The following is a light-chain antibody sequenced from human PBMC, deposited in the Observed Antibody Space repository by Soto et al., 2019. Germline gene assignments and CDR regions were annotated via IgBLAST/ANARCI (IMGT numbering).Light chain of an antibody. CDR2: RND. CDR3: ATWDDSLSGPV. CDR1: SSNIGSNY. Sequence: QSVLTQPPSASGTPGQRVNISCSGSSSNIGSNYVYWYQQLPEAAPKLLIYRNDRRPSRVPDRFSGSKSGTSASLAISGLRPEDEADYYCATWDDSLSGPVFGGGTKLTVL. V-gene: IGLV1-47*01. J-gene: IGLJ3*02.